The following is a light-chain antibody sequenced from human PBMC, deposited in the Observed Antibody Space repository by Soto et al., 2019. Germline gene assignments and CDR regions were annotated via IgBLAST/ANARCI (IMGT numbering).Light chain of an antibody. V-gene: IGKV3-11*01. Sequence: EIVLTPSPATLPLSPGERATLSCRASQSVSSYLAWYQQKPGQAPRLLIYDASNRATGIPARFSGSGSGTDFTLTISSLEPEDFAVYYCQQRSNWLITFGQGTRLEIK. J-gene: IGKJ5*01. CDR1: QSVSSY. CDR2: DAS. CDR3: QQRSNWLIT.